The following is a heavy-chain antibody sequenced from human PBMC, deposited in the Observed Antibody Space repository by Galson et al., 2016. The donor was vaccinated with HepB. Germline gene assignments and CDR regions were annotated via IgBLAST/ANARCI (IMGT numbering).Heavy chain of an antibody. Sequence: SLRLSCATSGFTFNNYGINWVRQAPGKGLEWVAVISYDGNNRHYADAVKGRFTISRDSSTNTMYLQMNSLRTDDTAVYYCARFTQEGLDRVSYFDYWGQGTLVTVSS. CDR2: ISYDGNNR. CDR3: ARFTQEGLDRVSYFDY. D-gene: IGHD6-19*01. CDR1: GFTFNNYG. V-gene: IGHV3-33*08. J-gene: IGHJ4*02.